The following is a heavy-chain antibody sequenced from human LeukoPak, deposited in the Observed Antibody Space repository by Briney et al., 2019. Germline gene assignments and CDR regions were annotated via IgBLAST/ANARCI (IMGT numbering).Heavy chain of an antibody. D-gene: IGHD5-18*01. CDR2: ISSSGSTI. J-gene: IGHJ4*02. CDR1: GFTFSDYY. V-gene: IGHV3-11*04. Sequence: GGSLRLSCAASGFTFSDYYMSWIRQAPGKGLECVSYISSSGSTIYYADSVKGRFTISRDNAKNSLYLQMNSLRADDTAVYYCARLYSRVGPLDYWGQGTLVTVSS. CDR3: ARLYSRVGPLDY.